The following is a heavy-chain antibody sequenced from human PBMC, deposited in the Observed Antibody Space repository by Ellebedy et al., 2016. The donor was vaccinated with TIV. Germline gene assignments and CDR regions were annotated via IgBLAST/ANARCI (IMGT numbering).Heavy chain of an antibody. CDR2: IYYSGST. D-gene: IGHD3-22*01. CDR1: GGSISSYY. J-gene: IGHJ4*02. Sequence: SETLSLTXTVSGGSISSYYWSWIRQPPGKGLEWIGYIYYSGSTNYNPSLKSRVTISVDTSKNQFSLKLSSVTAADTAVYYCARGKYYYDSSGYYPRGFDYWGQGTLVTVSS. V-gene: IGHV4-59*12. CDR3: ARGKYYYDSSGYYPRGFDY.